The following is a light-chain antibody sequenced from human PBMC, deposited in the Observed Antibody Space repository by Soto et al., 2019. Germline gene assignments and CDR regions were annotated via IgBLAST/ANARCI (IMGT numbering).Light chain of an antibody. J-gene: IGLJ2*01. Sequence: QSALTQPASVSGSPGQSITISCTGTSSDVAGYNYVSWYQQHPGRAPKLMIYDVSNRPSGVSNRFSGSKSGNTASLTISGLQAEDEADYYCSSYTSSSVVFGGGTQLTVL. CDR1: SSDVAGYNY. CDR2: DVS. V-gene: IGLV2-14*01. CDR3: SSYTSSSVV.